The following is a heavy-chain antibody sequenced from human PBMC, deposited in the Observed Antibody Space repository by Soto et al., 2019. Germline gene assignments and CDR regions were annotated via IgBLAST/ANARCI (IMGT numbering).Heavy chain of an antibody. Sequence: ASVKVSCKASGYTLTGYYMHWVRQAPGQGLEWMGWINPNSGGTNYAQKFQGWVTMTRDTSISTAYMELSRLRSDDTAVYYCARDGPQGLGVPMDVWGQGTTVTVSS. J-gene: IGHJ6*02. CDR1: GYTLTGYY. CDR3: ARDGPQGLGVPMDV. V-gene: IGHV1-2*04. D-gene: IGHD2-8*01. CDR2: INPNSGGT.